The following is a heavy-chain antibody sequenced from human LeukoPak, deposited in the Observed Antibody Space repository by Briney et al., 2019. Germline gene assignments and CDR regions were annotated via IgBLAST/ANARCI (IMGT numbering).Heavy chain of an antibody. V-gene: IGHV1-24*01. CDR2: FDPEDGET. CDR3: ATDRADSGYDLKCGY. J-gene: IGHJ4*02. Sequence: ASVKVSCKASGYTLTELSMHWVRQAPGKGFEWMGGFDPEDGETIYAQKFQGRVTMTEDTSTDTAYMELSSLRSEDTAVYYCATDRADSGYDLKCGYWGQGTLVTVSS. CDR1: GYTLTELS. D-gene: IGHD5-12*01.